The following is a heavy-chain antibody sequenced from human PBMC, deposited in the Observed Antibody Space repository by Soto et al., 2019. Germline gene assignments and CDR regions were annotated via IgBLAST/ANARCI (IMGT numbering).Heavy chain of an antibody. CDR2: IYYSGST. J-gene: IGHJ4*02. Sequence: PSETLSLTCTVSGGSISSYYWSWIRQPPGKGLEWIGYIYYSGSTNYNPSLKSRVTISVDTSKNQFSLKLSSVTAADTAVYYCARGWYIVGATTLDYWGQGTLVTVSS. CDR1: GGSISSYY. D-gene: IGHD1-26*01. CDR3: ARGWYIVGATTLDY. V-gene: IGHV4-59*12.